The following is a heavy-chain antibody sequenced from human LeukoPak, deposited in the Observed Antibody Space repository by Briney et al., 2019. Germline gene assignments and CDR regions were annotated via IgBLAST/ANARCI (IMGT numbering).Heavy chain of an antibody. V-gene: IGHV4-39*07. CDR2: VYYSGST. J-gene: IGHJ5*02. CDR1: GGSISSSSYY. CDR3: ATSFSGSYYNWFDP. D-gene: IGHD1-26*01. Sequence: SETLSLTCTVSGGSISSSSYYWGWIRQPPGKGLEWIGSVYYSGSTYYNPSLKSRVTISVDTSKNQFSLKLSSVTAADTAVYYCATSFSGSYYNWFDPWGQGTLVTVSS.